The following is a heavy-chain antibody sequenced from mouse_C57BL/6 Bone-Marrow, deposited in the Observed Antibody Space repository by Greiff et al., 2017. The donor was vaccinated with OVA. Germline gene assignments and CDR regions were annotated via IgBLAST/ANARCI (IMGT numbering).Heavy chain of an antibody. CDR3: SEDAAVYYCACPGSSPYWYFDV. J-gene: IGHJ1*03. CDR2: GQGLEWIG. Sequence: QVQLQQSGPELARPWASVKISCPAFYTFSRRVHFAIRDTNYWMQWVKQRPGQGLEWIGAIYPGNGDPSYNQQFKGKATLTADKSSSTAYMQLSSLTSEDAAVYYCACPGSSPYWYFDVWGTGTTVTVSS. V-gene: IGHV1-87*01. CDR1: YTFSRRVH. D-gene: IGHD1-1*01.